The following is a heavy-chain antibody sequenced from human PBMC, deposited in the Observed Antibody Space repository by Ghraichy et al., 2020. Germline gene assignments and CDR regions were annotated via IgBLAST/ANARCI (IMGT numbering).Heavy chain of an antibody. CDR1: GFTFSSYS. CDR2: ISSSSSTI. CDR3: ARPYYYDSSGYGYFQH. D-gene: IGHD3-22*01. V-gene: IGHV3-48*01. J-gene: IGHJ1*01. Sequence: SCAASGFTFSSYSMNWVRQAPGKGLEWVSYISSSSSTIYYADSVKGRFTISRDNAKNSLYLQMNSLRAEDTAVYYCARPYYYDSSGYGYFQHWGQGTLVTVSS.